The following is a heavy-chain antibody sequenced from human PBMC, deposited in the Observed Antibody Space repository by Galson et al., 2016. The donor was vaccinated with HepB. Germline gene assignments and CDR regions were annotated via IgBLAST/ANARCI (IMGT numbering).Heavy chain of an antibody. CDR3: SRDWNGPGFFDF. Sequence: SLRLSCAASGFTFSGFWMSWVRQAPGKGLEWVANIKQDGSEMYYADSVKGRFTISRDNSKSTMSLQMDSLRAEDTAVYYCSRDWNGPGFFDFWGQGTLVTVSS. D-gene: IGHD1-1*01. CDR1: GFTFSGFW. J-gene: IGHJ4*02. CDR2: IKQDGSEM. V-gene: IGHV3-7*01.